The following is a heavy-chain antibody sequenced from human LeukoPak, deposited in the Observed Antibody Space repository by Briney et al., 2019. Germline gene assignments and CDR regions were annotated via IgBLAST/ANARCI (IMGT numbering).Heavy chain of an antibody. CDR2: ISGSGGST. Sequence: GGSLRLSCGASGFTFSSYAMSWVRQAPGKGLEWVSAISGSGGSTYYADSVKGRFTISRDNSKNTLYLQMNSLRAEDTAVYYCAKDQSVVPAAISYYWGQGTLVTVSS. CDR1: GFTFSSYA. D-gene: IGHD2-2*01. J-gene: IGHJ4*02. V-gene: IGHV3-23*01. CDR3: AKDQSVVPAAISYY.